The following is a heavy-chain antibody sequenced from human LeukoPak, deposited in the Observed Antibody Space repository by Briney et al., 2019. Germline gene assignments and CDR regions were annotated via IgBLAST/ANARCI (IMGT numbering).Heavy chain of an antibody. J-gene: IGHJ4*02. CDR1: GFTFSSYA. Sequence: GGSVRLFCAASGFTFSSYAMSWVRQAPGKGLEGVSAISGSGGSTYYADSVKGRFTISRDNSKDTLHLQMNSLRAQDTAVYYCAKKGLQQLVTAGGQGTLVTVSS. CDR2: ISGSGGST. V-gene: IGHV3-23*01. CDR3: AKKGLQQLVTA. D-gene: IGHD6-13*01.